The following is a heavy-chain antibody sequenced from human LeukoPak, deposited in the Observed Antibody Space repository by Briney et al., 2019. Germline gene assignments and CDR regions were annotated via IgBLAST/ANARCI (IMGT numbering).Heavy chain of an antibody. CDR1: GFTFSSYG. Sequence: GGSLRLSCAASGFTFSSYGMHWVRQAPGKGLEWVAVIWYDGSNKYYADSVKGRFTISRDNSKNTLYLQMNSLRAEDTAVYYCARNNWGYWLNYWGQGTLVTVSS. V-gene: IGHV3-33*01. CDR3: ARNNWGYWLNY. J-gene: IGHJ4*02. D-gene: IGHD7-27*01. CDR2: IWYDGSNK.